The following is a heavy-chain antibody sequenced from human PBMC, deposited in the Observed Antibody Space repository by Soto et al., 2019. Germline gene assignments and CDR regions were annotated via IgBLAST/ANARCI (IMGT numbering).Heavy chain of an antibody. V-gene: IGHV4-30-4*01. D-gene: IGHD4-17*01. CDR1: GGSISSGDYY. J-gene: IGHJ4*02. Sequence: PSETLSLTCTVSGGSISSGDYYWSWIRQPPGKGLEWIGYIYYSGSTYYNPSLKSRVTISVDTSKNQFSLKLSSVTAADTAVYYCAREHTGAYFDYWGQGTLVTVSS. CDR3: AREHTGAYFDY. CDR2: IYYSGST.